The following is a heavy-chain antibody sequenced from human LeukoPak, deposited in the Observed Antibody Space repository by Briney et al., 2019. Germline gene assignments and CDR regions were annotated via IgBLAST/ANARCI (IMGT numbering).Heavy chain of an antibody. J-gene: IGHJ4*02. CDR1: GYSFTSYW. CDR2: IYPGDSDT. Sequence: LGESLKISCKGSGYSFTSYWIGWVRQMPGKGLEWMGIIYPGDSDTRYSPSFQGQVTISADKSISTAYLQWSSLKASDTAMYYCARPIEYYYGSGSYFDYWGQGTLVTVSS. CDR3: ARPIEYYYGSGSYFDY. D-gene: IGHD3-10*01. V-gene: IGHV5-51*01.